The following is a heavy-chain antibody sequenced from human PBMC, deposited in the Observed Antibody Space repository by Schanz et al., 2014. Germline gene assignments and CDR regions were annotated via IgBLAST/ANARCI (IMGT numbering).Heavy chain of an antibody. CDR1: GGSISSSSYY. V-gene: IGHV4-39*07. J-gene: IGHJ4*02. CDR3: ARVGRSSSSPHGSSGDS. Sequence: QLQLQESGPGLVKPSETLSLTCTVSGGSISSSSYYWGWIRQPPGKGLEWIGSIYYSGSTYYNPSLKSRVTRPVDSSKNQFALKLSSVTAADTAVYYWARVGRSSSSPHGSSGDSWGQGTVVTVSS. CDR2: IYYSGST. D-gene: IGHD6-6*01.